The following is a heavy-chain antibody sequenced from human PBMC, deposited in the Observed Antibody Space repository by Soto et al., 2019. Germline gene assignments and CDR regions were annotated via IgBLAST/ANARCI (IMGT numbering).Heavy chain of an antibody. Sequence: PSETLSLTCSVSGGSISSSVYYWGWIRQAPGKGLEWIGTIYYTGSTYYSPSLKSRVTISADTSKNQFSLKLSSVTAADTAMYYCARHPSGYSDFWGQGTLVTVSS. D-gene: IGHD3-9*01. CDR1: GGSISSSVYY. CDR3: ARHPSGYSDF. J-gene: IGHJ4*02. CDR2: IYYTGST. V-gene: IGHV4-39*01.